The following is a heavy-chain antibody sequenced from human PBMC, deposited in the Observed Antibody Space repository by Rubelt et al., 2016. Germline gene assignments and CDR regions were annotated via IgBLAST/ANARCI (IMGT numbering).Heavy chain of an antibody. J-gene: IGHJ4*02. Sequence: QVQLVQSGSELKKPGASVKVSCKASGYTFTSYAMNWVRQAPGQGLEWMGRIIPILGIANYAQKFQGRVKVTADKSTSTAYMELSSLRSEDTAVYYCARYLGIEGDFDYWGQGTLVTVSS. CDR3: ARYLGIEGDFDY. V-gene: IGHV1-69*09. CDR2: IIPILGIA. D-gene: IGHD7-27*01. CDR1: GYTFTSYA.